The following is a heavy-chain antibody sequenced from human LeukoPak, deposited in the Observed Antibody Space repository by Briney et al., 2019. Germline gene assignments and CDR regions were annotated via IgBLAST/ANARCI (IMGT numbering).Heavy chain of an antibody. CDR3: ARDLGQYYDTSDNWFDP. CDR1: GFTLSSYW. J-gene: IGHJ5*02. V-gene: IGHV3-74*01. Sequence: GGSLRLSCAASGFTLSSYWMHWVRQAPGKGLVWVSRINSDGINTSYADSVKGRFTISRDNAKKTLNLQMNSLRAEDTAVYYCARDLGQYYDTSDNWFDPWGQGTLVTVSS. D-gene: IGHD3-22*01. CDR2: INSDGINT.